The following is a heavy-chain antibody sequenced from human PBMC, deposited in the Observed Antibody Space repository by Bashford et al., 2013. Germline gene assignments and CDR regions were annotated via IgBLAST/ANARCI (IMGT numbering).Heavy chain of an antibody. CDR2: INHSGST. J-gene: IGHJ4*02. CDR1: GGSFSGYY. D-gene: IGHD5-24*01. V-gene: IGHV4-34*01. Sequence: SETLSLTCAVYGGSFSGYYWSWIRQPPGKGLEWIGEINHSGSTNYNPSLKSRVTISVDTSKNQFSLKLSSVTAADTAVYYCARGYRRKRWLQLSMDYWGQGTLVTVSS. CDR3: ARGYRRKRWLQLSMDY.